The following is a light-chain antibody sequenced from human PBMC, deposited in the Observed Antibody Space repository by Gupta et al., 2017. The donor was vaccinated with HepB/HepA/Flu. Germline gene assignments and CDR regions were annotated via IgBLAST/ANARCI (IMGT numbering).Light chain of an antibody. V-gene: IGLV3-1*01. CDR3: QAWYPTTAV. Sequence: SSELIQPPSLSVSPGQPASITCSGNNLGDMSVSWYRQKPGQSPELVIYQHNKRPSGTPERFSGSNSGNTATLTIGGTQATDESDFYCQAWYPTTAVFGGGTKLTVL. J-gene: IGLJ2*01. CDR2: QHN. CDR1: NLGDMS.